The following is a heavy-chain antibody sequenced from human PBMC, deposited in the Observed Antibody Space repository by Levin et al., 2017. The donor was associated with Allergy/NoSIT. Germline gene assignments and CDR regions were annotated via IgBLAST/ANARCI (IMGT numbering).Heavy chain of an antibody. Sequence: HPGGSLRLSCAASGFIFSAHYMDWVRQAPGKGLEWVARNRNKANSYSTQYAASVKGRFTISRDDSSNSLFLQMNSLRAEDTAVYYCARVGLCGGGGCYYSRTFDIWGQGTMVTVSS. CDR2: NRNKANSYST. CDR1: GFIFSAHY. CDR3: ARVGLCGGGGCYYSRTFDI. J-gene: IGHJ3*02. V-gene: IGHV3-72*01. D-gene: IGHD2-15*01.